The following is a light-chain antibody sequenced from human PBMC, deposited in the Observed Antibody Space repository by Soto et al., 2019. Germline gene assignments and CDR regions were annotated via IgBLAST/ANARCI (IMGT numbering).Light chain of an antibody. Sequence: PGQRATLSCRARQSVTGSYLAXYQXKXGXXXRXXXYGASSRATGIPDRFSGSGYGTDFTLTISRLEPEDFAVYYCQQYGTSPYTFGQGNKVDI. V-gene: IGKV3-20*01. CDR2: GAS. J-gene: IGKJ2*01. CDR3: QQYGTSPYT. CDR1: QSVTGSY.